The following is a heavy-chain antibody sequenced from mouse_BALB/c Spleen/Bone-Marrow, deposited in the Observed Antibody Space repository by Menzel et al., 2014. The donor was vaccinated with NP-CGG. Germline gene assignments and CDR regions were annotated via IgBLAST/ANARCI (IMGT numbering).Heavy chain of an antibody. CDR1: GFTFSNFG. Sequence: EVKVEESGGGLVQPGGSRKLSCAASGFTFSNFGMHWFRQSPEKGLEWVAFVSTGSTIIYYADTVKGRFTISRDNPENTLFLQMTSLRSEDTAIYYCTRGGKWNGFDYWGQGTTLTVSS. V-gene: IGHV5-17*02. D-gene: IGHD1-3*01. CDR3: TRGGKWNGFDY. CDR2: VSTGSTII. J-gene: IGHJ2*01.